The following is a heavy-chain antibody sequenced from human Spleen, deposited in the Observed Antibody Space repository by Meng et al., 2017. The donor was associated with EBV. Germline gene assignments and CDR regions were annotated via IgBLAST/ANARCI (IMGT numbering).Heavy chain of an antibody. V-gene: IGHV4-34*02. J-gene: IGHJ2*01. D-gene: IGHD7-27*01. CDR1: GWSFNGYY. CDR3: ATAGTGVTGDRWHFDH. CDR2: VNHGAST. Sequence: VQLQRWGAGLLKTSETLSLTCAVYGWSFNGYYWSWVRQSPAKGLEWIGEVNHGASTNYNPSLKSRVTISLDKSKNQFSLKLTSLTSADTAVYYCATAGTGVTGDRWHFDHWGRGTLVTVSS.